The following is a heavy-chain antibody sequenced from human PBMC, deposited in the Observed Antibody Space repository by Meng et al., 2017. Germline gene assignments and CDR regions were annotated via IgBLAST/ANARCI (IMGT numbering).Heavy chain of an antibody. D-gene: IGHD3-22*01. CDR2: IWYDGSNK. V-gene: IGHV3-33*01. CDR3: ARDRGYYDSSGYPNAFDI. J-gene: IGHJ3*02. CDR1: GFTFSSYG. Sequence: GESLKISCAASGFTFSSYGMHWVRQAPGKGLEWVAVIWYDGSNKYYADSVKGRFTISRDNSKNTLYLQMNSLRAEDTAVYYCARDRGYYDSSGYPNAFDIWGQGTMVTVSS.